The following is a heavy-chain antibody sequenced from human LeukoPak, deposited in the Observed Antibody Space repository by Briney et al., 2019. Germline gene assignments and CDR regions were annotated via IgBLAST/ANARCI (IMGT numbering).Heavy chain of an antibody. CDR3: ARDYYDSSGYYYVVSVSRYFDL. CDR2: IYYSGST. V-gene: IGHV4-30-4*01. D-gene: IGHD3-22*01. Sequence: SETLSLTCTVSGGSISSGDYYWSWIRQPPGKGLEWIGYIYYSGSTYYNPSLKSRVTISVDTSKNQFSLKLSSVTAADTAVYYCARDYYDSSGYYYVVSVSRYFDLWGRGTLVTVSS. J-gene: IGHJ2*01. CDR1: GGSISSGDYY.